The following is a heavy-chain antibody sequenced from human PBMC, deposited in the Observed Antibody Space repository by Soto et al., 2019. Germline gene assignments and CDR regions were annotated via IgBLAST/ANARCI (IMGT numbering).Heavy chain of an antibody. D-gene: IGHD6-13*01. CDR3: AREIATTGEYYFGY. V-gene: IGHV3-74*01. J-gene: IGHJ4*02. CDR2: INRDGSSI. CDR1: GFTFSSYW. Sequence: EVQLVESGGGLVQPGGSLRLSCAASGFTFSSYWMHWVRQAPGKGLVWVSRINRDGSSINYADSARGRVTISRDNAKNTLYLQVNGLRAEDTAVYYCAREIATTGEYYFGYWGQGILVTVSS.